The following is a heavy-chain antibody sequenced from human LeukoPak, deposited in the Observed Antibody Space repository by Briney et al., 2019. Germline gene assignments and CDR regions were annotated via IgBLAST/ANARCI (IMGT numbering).Heavy chain of an antibody. CDR1: GFTFSSFA. D-gene: IGHD4-17*01. J-gene: IGHJ4*02. V-gene: IGHV3-23*01. Sequence: PGGSLRLSCAASGFTFSSFAMNWVRQAPGKGLEWVSGIRVSGGGTYYADSVKGRFTISRDNSKKTLYLQMNSLRAEDTAVYYCAKVYGDYWGQGTLVTVSS. CDR3: AKVYGDY. CDR2: IRVSGGGT.